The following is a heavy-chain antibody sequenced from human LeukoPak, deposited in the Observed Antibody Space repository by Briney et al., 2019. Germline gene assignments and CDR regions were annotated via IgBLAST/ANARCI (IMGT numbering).Heavy chain of an antibody. V-gene: IGHV3-30*18. D-gene: IGHD1-26*01. CDR1: GFTFSSHD. Sequence: GGSLRLSCEASGFTFSSHDMHWVRQAPGKGLEWVAIISYDGGKKDYADSVKGRFTVSRDNSKNTLYLQMNSLRPEDTAVYYCAKDRSKGSYGDDFDFWGQGTLVTVSS. CDR2: ISYDGGKK. J-gene: IGHJ4*02. CDR3: AKDRSKGSYGDDFDF.